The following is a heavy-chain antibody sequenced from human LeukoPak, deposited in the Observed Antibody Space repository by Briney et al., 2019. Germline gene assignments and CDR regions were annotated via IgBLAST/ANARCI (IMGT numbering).Heavy chain of an antibody. V-gene: IGHV3-74*01. CDR3: ARAATTGTVDY. Sequence: GGSLRLSCAASGFTFSDYWMHWVRQAPGKGLVWVSRINSDGSITNYADSVKGRFTISRDNAKNTLYLQMNSLRAEDTAVFYCARAATTGTVDYWGQGTLVTVSS. J-gene: IGHJ4*02. CDR1: GFTFSDYW. CDR2: INSDGSIT. D-gene: IGHD1-1*01.